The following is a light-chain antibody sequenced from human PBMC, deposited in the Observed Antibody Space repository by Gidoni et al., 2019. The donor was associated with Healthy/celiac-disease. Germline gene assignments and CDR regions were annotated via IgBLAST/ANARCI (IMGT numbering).Light chain of an antibody. CDR2: CSS. CDR3: QQYGSSPTWT. J-gene: IGKJ1*01. CDR1: QSVSSSY. V-gene: IGKV3-20*01. Sequence: IVLTQSPGTMSLSPWERATLSCRASQSVSSSYLAWYQQTPGQAPRLLIYCSSSRATGIPDRFSGSGSGTDFTLPIIRLEPEDFAVYYCQQYGSSPTWTFGQGTKVEIK.